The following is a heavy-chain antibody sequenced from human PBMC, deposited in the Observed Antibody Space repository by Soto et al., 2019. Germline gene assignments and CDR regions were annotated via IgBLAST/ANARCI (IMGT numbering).Heavy chain of an antibody. V-gene: IGHV4-31*03. D-gene: IGHD3-22*01. CDR2: IYYSGST. CDR1: GGSISSGGYY. Sequence: PSETLSLTCTVSGGSISSGGYYWSWIRQHPGKGLEWIGYIYYSGSTYYNPSLKSRVTISVDTSKNQFSLKLSSVTAADTAVYYCARGRYYDSSGYYPFDYWGQGTLVTVSS. J-gene: IGHJ4*02. CDR3: ARGRYYDSSGYYPFDY.